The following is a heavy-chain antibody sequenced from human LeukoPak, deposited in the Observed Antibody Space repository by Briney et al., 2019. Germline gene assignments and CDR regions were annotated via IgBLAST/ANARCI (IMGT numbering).Heavy chain of an antibody. Sequence: GGSLRLSCAVSGFTFSSYWMSWVRRAPGKGLEWVATIKHDGSEDYYVDSVKGRFTISRDNAKSSMWLQMSSLRAEDTAVYYCGRDQTPFYWGQGSLVTVSS. V-gene: IGHV3-7*01. CDR1: GFTFSSYW. J-gene: IGHJ4*02. CDR2: IKHDGSED. CDR3: GRDQTPFY. D-gene: IGHD2-15*01.